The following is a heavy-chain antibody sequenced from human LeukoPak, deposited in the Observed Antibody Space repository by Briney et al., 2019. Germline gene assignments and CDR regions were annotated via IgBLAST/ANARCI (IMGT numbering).Heavy chain of an antibody. J-gene: IGHJ6*02. Sequence: PSQTLSLTCTVSGGSISSGGYYWSWIRQHPGKGLEWIGYIYYSGSTYYNPSLKSRVTISVDTSKNQFSLKLSSVTAADTAVYYCARDLIGQATYYDYGMDVWGQGTTVTVSS. D-gene: IGHD2/OR15-2a*01. V-gene: IGHV4-31*03. CDR1: GGSISSGGYY. CDR3: ARDLIGQATYYDYGMDV. CDR2: IYYSGST.